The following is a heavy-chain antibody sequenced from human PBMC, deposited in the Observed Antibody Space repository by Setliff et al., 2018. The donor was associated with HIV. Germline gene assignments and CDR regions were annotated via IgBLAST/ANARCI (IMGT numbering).Heavy chain of an antibody. D-gene: IGHD3-22*01. CDR3: ARWREDRRDFDY. Sequence: SVKVSCKASGGTFSNYPISWVRQAPGQGLEWLGRIIPIFGTPNYAQKFQGRVTITADKSTSTAYMELSSLRSEDTAVYYCARWREDRRDFDYWGQGTLVTVSS. V-gene: IGHV1-69*06. CDR2: IIPIFGTP. CDR1: GGTFSNYP. J-gene: IGHJ4*02.